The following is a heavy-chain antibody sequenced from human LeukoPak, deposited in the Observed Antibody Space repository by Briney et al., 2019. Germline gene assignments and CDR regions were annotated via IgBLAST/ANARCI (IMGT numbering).Heavy chain of an antibody. CDR3: ARKSGYDQYFDY. J-gene: IGHJ4*02. Sequence: ASVKVCCKASGGTFSSYAISWVRQAPGQGLEWMGGIIPIFGTANYAQKFQGRVTITADKSTSTAYMELSSLRSEDTAVYYCARKSGYDQYFDYWGQGTLVTVSS. D-gene: IGHD5-12*01. CDR1: GGTFSSYA. V-gene: IGHV1-69*06. CDR2: IIPIFGTA.